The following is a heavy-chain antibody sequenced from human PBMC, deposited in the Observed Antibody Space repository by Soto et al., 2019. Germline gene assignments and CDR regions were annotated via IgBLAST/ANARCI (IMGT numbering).Heavy chain of an antibody. CDR3: ARTRQRRPVFYVDY. Sequence: QVQLMQSGAEVTKPGSSVKVSCKASGGPFNTFGISWVRQAPGQGLEWMGGIIPKYGTTNYARRFQGRVTITADESTTTAYLELRSLRHDDTARYYCARTRQRRPVFYVDYWGQGTPISVTS. V-gene: IGHV1-69*01. CDR1: GGPFNTFG. J-gene: IGHJ4*02. D-gene: IGHD2-2*01. CDR2: IIPKYGTT.